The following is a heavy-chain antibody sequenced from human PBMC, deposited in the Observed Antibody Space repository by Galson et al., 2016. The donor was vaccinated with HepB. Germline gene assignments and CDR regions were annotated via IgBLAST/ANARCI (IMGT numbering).Heavy chain of an antibody. J-gene: IGHJ3*02. D-gene: IGHD3-9*01. CDR3: AREYFDWLLDAFDI. CDR2: IYYSGNT. CDR1: GGSISSSTYY. Sequence: SETLSLTCTVSGGSISSSTYYWGWIRQPPGKGLEWIGSIYYSGNTYYNPSLKSRVTISVDTSKSQFSLKLSSVTAADTAVYYCAREYFDWLLDAFDIWGQGTMVTVSS. V-gene: IGHV4-39*07.